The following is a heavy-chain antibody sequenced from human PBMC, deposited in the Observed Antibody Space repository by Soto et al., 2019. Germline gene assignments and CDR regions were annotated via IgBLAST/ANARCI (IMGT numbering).Heavy chain of an antibody. J-gene: IGHJ6*02. CDR2: ISTSDRAI. D-gene: IGHD3-9*01. Sequence: GGSLRLSCVASGFAFRSYGMNWVRQDPGRGVEWVSSISTSDRAIYYTDSVKGRFTISRDNARNSWYLQMKSLRAEDTAVYFCARDCADYDILTGYYDYYYHGMDVWGQGTTVTVSS. V-gene: IGHV3-21*06. CDR3: ARDCADYDILTGYYDYYYHGMDV. CDR1: GFAFRSYG.